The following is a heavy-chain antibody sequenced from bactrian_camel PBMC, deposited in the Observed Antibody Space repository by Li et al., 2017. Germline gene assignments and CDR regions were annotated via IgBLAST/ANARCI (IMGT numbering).Heavy chain of an antibody. CDR3: AVAYRAGEWNY. CDR1: EYPWGNNS. CDR2: SIDIAGGT. V-gene: IGHV3S60*01. Sequence: HVQLVESGGGLVQPGGSLRLSCAASEYPWGNNSMGWFRQSPGQDREWVGSIDIAGGTAYAASVKGRFTISRDRALKILSLQMNSLKPEDTGMYYCAVAYRAGEWNYWGQGTQVTVS. D-gene: IGHD6*01. J-gene: IGHJ4*01.